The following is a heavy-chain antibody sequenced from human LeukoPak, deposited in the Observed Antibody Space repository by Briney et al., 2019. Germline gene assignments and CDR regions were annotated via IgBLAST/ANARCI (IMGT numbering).Heavy chain of an antibody. CDR1: GYSISSGYY. CDR3: ARDSDSSGWYIDY. V-gene: IGHV4-38-2*02. D-gene: IGHD6-19*01. CDR2: IYHSGST. J-gene: IGHJ4*02. Sequence: PSETLSLTCTVSGYSISSGYYWGWIRQPPGKGLEWIGSIYHSGSTYYNPSLKSRVTISEDTSKNQFSLKLSSVTAADTAVYYCARDSDSSGWYIDYWGQGTLVTVSS.